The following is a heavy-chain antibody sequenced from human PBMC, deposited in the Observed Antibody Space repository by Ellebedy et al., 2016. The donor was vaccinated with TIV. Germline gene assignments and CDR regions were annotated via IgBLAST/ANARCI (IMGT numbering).Heavy chain of an antibody. CDR1: GFTFSDYS. CDR3: VRDGGNYYYYGMDV. J-gene: IGHJ6*02. D-gene: IGHD6-25*01. CDR2: IGSTTSVM. Sequence: GESLKISCAASGFTFSDYSMNWVRQAPGKGLEWVSYIGSTTSVMYYADSVKGRFTISRDNANNALFLQMNSLRDEDTAVYYCVRDGGNYYYYGMDVWGLGTTATVSS. V-gene: IGHV3-48*02.